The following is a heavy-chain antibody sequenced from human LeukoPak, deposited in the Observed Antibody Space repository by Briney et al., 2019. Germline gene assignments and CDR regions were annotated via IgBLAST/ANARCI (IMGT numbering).Heavy chain of an antibody. CDR2: INWNGGST. CDR3: ARPGEGYYFDY. J-gene: IGHJ4*02. Sequence: GGSLRLPCAASGFTFDDYGMSWVRQAPGKGLEWVPGINWNGGSTGYAGSVKGRFTISRDNAKNSLYLQMNSLRAEDTALYYCARPGEGYYFDYWGQGTLVTVSS. CDR1: GFTFDDYG. V-gene: IGHV3-20*04.